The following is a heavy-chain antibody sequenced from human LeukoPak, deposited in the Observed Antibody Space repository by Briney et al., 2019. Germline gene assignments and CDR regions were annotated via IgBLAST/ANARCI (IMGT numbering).Heavy chain of an antibody. CDR2: IWYDGSNM. J-gene: IGHJ4*02. D-gene: IGHD5-18*01. Sequence: GGSLRLSCAASTFTFSNFGMHWVRQAPGKGLEWVAVIWYDGSNMYYADSVKGRFTVSRDNSKNTLYLQMNSLRAEDTAVYYCARDLKSGYSFGFDLWGQGTLVTVSP. V-gene: IGHV3-33*01. CDR1: TFTFSNFG. CDR3: ARDLKSGYSFGFDL.